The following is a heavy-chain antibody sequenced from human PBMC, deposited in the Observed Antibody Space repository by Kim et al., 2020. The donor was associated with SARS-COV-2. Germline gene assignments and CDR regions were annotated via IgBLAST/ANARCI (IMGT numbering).Heavy chain of an antibody. CDR1: GYTFTSYG. CDR2: ISAFNGNT. V-gene: IGHV1-18*01. J-gene: IGHJ4*01. D-gene: IGHD3-10*01. CDR3: ARCYDYGSGSSQPLDY. Sequence: ASVKVSCKASGYTFTSYGISWVRQAPGQGLEWMGWISAFNGNTKHTPKLQGRVTMTTDTSTSTAYMELRSLRSDDTAMYYCARCYDYGSGSSQPLDYWG.